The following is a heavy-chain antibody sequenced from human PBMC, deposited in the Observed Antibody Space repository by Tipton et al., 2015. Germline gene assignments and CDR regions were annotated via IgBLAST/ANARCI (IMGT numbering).Heavy chain of an antibody. Sequence: TLSLTCAVSAYSISSDYYWGWIRQPPGKGLEWIGSIYHRGDTNYNPSLKGRVTISLDTSKNQFSLKLTSVTAADTAVYYCACQDYDSLTRDYQTVDYWGQGTLVTVSS. J-gene: IGHJ4*02. D-gene: IGHD3-9*01. CDR1: AYSISSDYY. CDR2: IYHRGDT. CDR3: ACQDYDSLTRDYQTVDY. V-gene: IGHV4-38-2*01.